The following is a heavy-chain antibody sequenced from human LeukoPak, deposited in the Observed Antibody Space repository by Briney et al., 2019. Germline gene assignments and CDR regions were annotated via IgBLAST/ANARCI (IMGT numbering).Heavy chain of an antibody. D-gene: IGHD3-10*01. CDR2: IKDDGREK. CDR1: GFTFSTYW. J-gene: IGHJ4*02. CDR3: ARAKPKNMVRGLIMRRESRYYFDY. V-gene: IGHV3-7*03. Sequence: GGSLRLSCAASGFTFSTYWMNWFRQTPGKGLERVAEIKDDGREKDHVASVKGRFTISRDNAKNSLYLQMNSLRAEDTAVYYCARAKPKNMVRGLIMRRESRYYFDYWGQGTLVTVSS.